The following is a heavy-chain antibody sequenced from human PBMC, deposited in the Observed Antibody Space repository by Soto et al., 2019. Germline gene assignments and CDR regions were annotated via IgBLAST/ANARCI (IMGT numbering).Heavy chain of an antibody. V-gene: IGHV3-33*01. CDR2: IWYDGSNK. CDR3: ARELKYSSSWRYYDAFDI. CDR1: GFTFSSYG. D-gene: IGHD6-13*01. J-gene: IGHJ3*02. Sequence: GGSLRLSCAASGFTFSSYGMHWVRQAPGKGLEWVAVIWYDGSNKYYADSVKGRFTISRDNSNNTVYLQMNSLRAEDTAFYYFARELKYSSSWRYYDAFDIWGQGTMVTVSS.